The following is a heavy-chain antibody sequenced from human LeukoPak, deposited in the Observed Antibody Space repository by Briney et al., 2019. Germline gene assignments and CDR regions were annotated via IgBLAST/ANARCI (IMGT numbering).Heavy chain of an antibody. V-gene: IGHV3-21*01. CDR1: GFTFSSYS. CDR3: ARGYCRSTSCYFDS. Sequence: GGSLRLSCAASGFTFSSYSMNWVRQAPGKGLEWVSSISSSSNYIYYADSVKGRFTISRDNAKNSLYVQVNSLRAEDTAVYYCARGYCRSTSCYFDSWGLGTLVTVSS. J-gene: IGHJ4*02. D-gene: IGHD2-2*01. CDR2: ISSSSNYI.